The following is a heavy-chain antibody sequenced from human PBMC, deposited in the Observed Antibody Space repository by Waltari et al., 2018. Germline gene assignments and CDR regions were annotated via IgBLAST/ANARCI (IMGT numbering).Heavy chain of an antibody. CDR2: ISGSGTTI. V-gene: IGHV3-48*03. CDR3: ARRFDS. Sequence: EVQLVESGGGLVQPGGSPRLRCAASGFTFSSYGMNWGRQAPGKGLEWISYISGSGTTIYYADAVKGRFTISRDDAKNSLYLQMNSLRAEDTALYYCARRFDSWGQGTRVTVSS. CDR1: GFTFSSYG. J-gene: IGHJ4*02.